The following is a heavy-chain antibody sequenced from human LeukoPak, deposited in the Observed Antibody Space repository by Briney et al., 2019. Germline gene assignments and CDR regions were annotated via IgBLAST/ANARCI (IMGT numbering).Heavy chain of an antibody. CDR1: GFTFSSYW. CDR2: INSDGSTT. V-gene: IGHV3-74*01. Sequence: GGSLRLSCAGSGFTFSSYWMHWVRQPPGKGLVWVSRINSDGSTTTYADSVKGRFTISRDNAKNTLYLQMNSLRVEDTAVYYCARRGYSYGCDYWGQGTLLTVS. D-gene: IGHD5-18*01. CDR3: ARRGYSYGCDY. J-gene: IGHJ4*02.